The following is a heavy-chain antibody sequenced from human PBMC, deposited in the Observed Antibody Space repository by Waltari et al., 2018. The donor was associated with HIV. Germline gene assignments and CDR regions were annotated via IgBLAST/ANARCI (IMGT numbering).Heavy chain of an antibody. D-gene: IGHD1-26*01. J-gene: IGHJ2*01. CDR3: ARHALRVGAAYWSFDL. Sequence: LQLQESGPGLVKPSETLSLTCTVSGDSISPRTYFRGWIRQPPGKGPEWIGRISYSGSTYYNPSLKSRVTISVDTSKNQFSLKVNSVTAADTAVYYCARHALRVGAAYWSFDLWGRGTLVTVSS. CDR1: GDSISPRTYF. V-gene: IGHV4-39*01. CDR2: ISYSGST.